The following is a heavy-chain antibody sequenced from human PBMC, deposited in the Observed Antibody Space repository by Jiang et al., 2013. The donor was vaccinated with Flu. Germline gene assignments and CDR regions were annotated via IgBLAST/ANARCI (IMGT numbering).Heavy chain of an antibody. CDR1: GGSMNNNNW. J-gene: IGHJ4*02. CDR3: TRGTEYYEDSSGSTRHFDS. D-gene: IGHD3-22*01. CDR2: IYRYGST. Sequence: VQLVESGPGLVKPSGTLSLTCAVSGGSMNNNNWWSWVRQPPGKGLEWIGEIYRYGSTNYNPSLKSRVSVSVDKSNNQFSLDLRSVTAADTAFYYCTRGTEYYEDSSGSTRHFDSWGQGTLVTVSS. V-gene: IGHV4-4*02.